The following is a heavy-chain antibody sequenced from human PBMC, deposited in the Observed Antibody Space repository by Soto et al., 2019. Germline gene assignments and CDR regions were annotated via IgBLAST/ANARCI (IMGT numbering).Heavy chain of an antibody. D-gene: IGHD6-13*01. CDR2: IIPIFGTA. CDR1: GGTFSSYA. J-gene: IGHJ6*02. CDR3: ARDPTTIAAAGYYYYYGMDV. V-gene: IGHV1-69*13. Sequence: SVKVSCKASGGTFSSYAISWVRQAPGQGLEWMGGIIPIFGTANYAQKFQGRVTITADESTSTAYMELSSLRSEDTAVYYCARDPTTIAAAGYYYYYGMDVWGQGTTVTVYS.